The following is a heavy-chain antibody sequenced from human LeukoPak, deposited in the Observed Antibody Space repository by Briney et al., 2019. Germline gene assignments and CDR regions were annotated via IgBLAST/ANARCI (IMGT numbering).Heavy chain of an antibody. Sequence: ASVKVSCEASGGTFSSYAISWVRQAPGQGLEWMGRIIPILGIANYAQKFQGRVTITADKSTSTAYMELSSLRSEDTAVYYCARDNCSGGSCYSVYFQHWGQGTLVTVSS. CDR2: IIPILGIA. V-gene: IGHV1-69*04. CDR1: GGTFSSYA. CDR3: ARDNCSGGSCYSVYFQH. D-gene: IGHD2-15*01. J-gene: IGHJ1*01.